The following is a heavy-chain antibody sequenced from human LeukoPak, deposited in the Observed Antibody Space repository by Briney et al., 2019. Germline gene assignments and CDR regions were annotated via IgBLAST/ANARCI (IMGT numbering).Heavy chain of an antibody. CDR2: INHSGST. CDR3: ARTDSSSWYNGY. CDR1: GGSFGGYY. V-gene: IGHV4-34*01. J-gene: IGHJ4*02. Sequence: PSETLSLTCAVYGGSFGGYYWSWIRQPPGKGLEWIGEINHSGSTNYNPSLKSRVTISVDTSKNQFSLKLSSVTAADTAVYYCARTDSSSWYNGYWGQGTLVTVSS. D-gene: IGHD6-13*01.